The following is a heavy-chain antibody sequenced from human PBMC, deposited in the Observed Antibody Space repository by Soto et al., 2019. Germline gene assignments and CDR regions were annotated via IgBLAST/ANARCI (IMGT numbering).Heavy chain of an antibody. CDR1: GFTFSTYE. V-gene: IGHV3-48*03. Sequence: GSLLRPCSASGFTFSTYEMNGVRQAPGKGLEWLSFISSRGTTIYYADSVKGRFTISRDNAKNSLYLQMNSLRADDKAVYYCARALYGSGKDFDYWGQGTLVTVYS. CDR2: ISSRGTTI. D-gene: IGHD3-10*01. J-gene: IGHJ4*02. CDR3: ARALYGSGKDFDY.